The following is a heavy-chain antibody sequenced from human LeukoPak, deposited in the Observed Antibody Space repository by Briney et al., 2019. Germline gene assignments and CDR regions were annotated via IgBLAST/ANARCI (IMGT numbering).Heavy chain of an antibody. CDR1: GFTFSSYW. V-gene: IGHV3-7*01. J-gene: IGHJ4*02. D-gene: IGHD4-17*01. CDR3: ARDPPTVTFHELGHDY. Sequence: GGSLRLSCAASGFTFSSYWMSWVRQAPGKGLEWVANIKQDGSEKYYVDSVKGRFTISRDNAKNSLYLQMNSLRAEDTAVYCCARDPPTVTFHELGHDYWGQGTLVTVSS. CDR2: IKQDGSEK.